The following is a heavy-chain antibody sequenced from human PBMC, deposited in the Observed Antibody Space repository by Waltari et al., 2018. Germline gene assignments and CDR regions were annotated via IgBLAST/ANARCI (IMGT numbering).Heavy chain of an antibody. V-gene: IGHV3-74*01. D-gene: IGHD7-27*01. CDR3: ARDTPGDGIDY. CDR1: GFRFSYYW. CDR2: VNHDGTHT. Sequence: DVQLVESGGGIGQPGGALRLSCVASGFRFSYYWMHWVRQDPEKGLVWVAHVNHDGTHTTYADSVKGRLTVSRDNAKNTVYLQMNSLRADDTAVYFCARDTPGDGIDYWGQGTLVTVSS. J-gene: IGHJ4*02.